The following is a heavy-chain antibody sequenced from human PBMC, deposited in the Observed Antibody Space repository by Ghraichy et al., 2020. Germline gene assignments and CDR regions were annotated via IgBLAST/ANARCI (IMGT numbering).Heavy chain of an antibody. CDR1: GFSLSNARMG. J-gene: IGHJ4*02. D-gene: IGHD3-22*01. CDR3: ARSYDSSGYYYHY. Sequence: SGPTLVKPTETLTLTCTVSGFSLSNARMGVSWIRQPPGKALEWLAHIFSNDEKSYSTSLKSRLTISKDTSKSQVVLTMTNMDPVDTATYYCARSYDSSGYYYHYWGQGTLVTVSS. V-gene: IGHV2-26*01. CDR2: IFSNDEK.